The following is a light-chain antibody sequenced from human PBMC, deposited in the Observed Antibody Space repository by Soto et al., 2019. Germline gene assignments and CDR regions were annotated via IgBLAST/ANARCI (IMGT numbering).Light chain of an antibody. Sequence: EIVMTQSPATLSVSPGERATLSCRASQSVSSNLAWYQQKPGQAPRLLIYGASTRATGIPVRFSGSGSGTEFTLTISSLQSEDFAVYYCQPYNNWPGTFGQGTTVEIK. CDR3: QPYNNWPGT. V-gene: IGKV3-15*01. CDR2: GAS. CDR1: QSVSSN. J-gene: IGKJ1*01.